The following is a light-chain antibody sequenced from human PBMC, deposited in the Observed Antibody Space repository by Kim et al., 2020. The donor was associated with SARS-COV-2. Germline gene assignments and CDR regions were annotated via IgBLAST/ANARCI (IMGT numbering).Light chain of an antibody. CDR3: QQYNDWPPVYT. J-gene: IGKJ2*01. Sequence: AGERATLSCRASQSISTTLAWYQQKPGQAPRLLMYGASTRATGIPARFSGSGSGTEFTLTVSSLQSEDFAVYFCQQYNDWPPVYTFGQGTKLEI. V-gene: IGKV3-15*01. CDR2: GAS. CDR1: QSISTT.